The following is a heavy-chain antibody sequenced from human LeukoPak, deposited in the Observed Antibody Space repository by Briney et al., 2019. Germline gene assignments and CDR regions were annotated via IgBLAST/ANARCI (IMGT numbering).Heavy chain of an antibody. CDR3: ARLYVWGSYRYRGDY. Sequence: PSETLSLTCAVYGGSFSGYYWSWIRQPPGKGLEWIGEINHSGSTNYNPSLKSRVTISVDTSKNQFSLKLSSVTAADTAVYYCARLYVWGSYRYRGDYWGQGTLATVSS. V-gene: IGHV4-34*01. CDR2: INHSGST. D-gene: IGHD3-16*02. CDR1: GGSFSGYY. J-gene: IGHJ4*02.